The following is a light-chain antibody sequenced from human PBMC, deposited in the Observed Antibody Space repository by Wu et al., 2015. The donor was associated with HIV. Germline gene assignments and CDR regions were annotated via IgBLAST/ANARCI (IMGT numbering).Light chain of an antibody. Sequence: GDRVTITCRASQGISNWLAWYQQKPGKAPNLLIYGASTLQSGVPLRFSGSGSGTDFTLTISSLQPEDFATYFCQQANSLPYTFGQGTKLEIK. CDR3: QQANSLPYT. V-gene: IGKV1-12*02. CDR1: QGISNW. CDR2: GAS. J-gene: IGKJ2*01.